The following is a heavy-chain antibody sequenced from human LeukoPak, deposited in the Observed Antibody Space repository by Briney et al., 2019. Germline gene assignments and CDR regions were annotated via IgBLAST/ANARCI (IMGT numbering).Heavy chain of an antibody. V-gene: IGHV4-34*01. Sequence: SETLSLTCAVYGGSFSGYYWSWIRQPPGKGLEWIGEINHSGSANYNPFLKSRVTISVDTSKNQFSLKLSSVTAADTAVYYCARGPPYNWNYGVNYWGQGTLVTVSS. J-gene: IGHJ4*02. CDR2: INHSGSA. CDR1: GGSFSGYY. D-gene: IGHD1-7*01. CDR3: ARGPPYNWNYGVNY.